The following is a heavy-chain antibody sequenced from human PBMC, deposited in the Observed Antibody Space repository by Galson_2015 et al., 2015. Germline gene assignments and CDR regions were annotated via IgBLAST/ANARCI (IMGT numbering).Heavy chain of an antibody. D-gene: IGHD2-21*02. CDR3: AKDQPAYCGGDCYSYELGEDY. Sequence: SLRLSCAASGFTFSSYAMSWVRQAPGKGLEWVSAISGSGGSTYYADSVKGRFTISRDNSKNTLYLQMNSLRAEDTAVYYCAKDQPAYCGGDCYSYELGEDYWGQGTLVTVSS. J-gene: IGHJ4*02. CDR2: ISGSGGST. V-gene: IGHV3-23*01. CDR1: GFTFSSYA.